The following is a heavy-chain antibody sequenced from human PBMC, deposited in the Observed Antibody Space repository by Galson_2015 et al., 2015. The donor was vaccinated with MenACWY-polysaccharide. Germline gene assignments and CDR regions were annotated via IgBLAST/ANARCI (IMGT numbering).Heavy chain of an antibody. Sequence: KVSCKASGGTFSSYAISWVRQAPGQGLEWMGGIIPIFGTANYAQKFQGRVTITADESTSTAYMELSSLRSEDTAVYYCARSPSRYDFWSGDPADYYYGMDVWGQGTTVTVSS. D-gene: IGHD3-3*01. CDR2: IIPIFGTA. CDR3: ARSPSRYDFWSGDPADYYYGMDV. CDR1: GGTFSSYA. V-gene: IGHV1-69*01. J-gene: IGHJ6*02.